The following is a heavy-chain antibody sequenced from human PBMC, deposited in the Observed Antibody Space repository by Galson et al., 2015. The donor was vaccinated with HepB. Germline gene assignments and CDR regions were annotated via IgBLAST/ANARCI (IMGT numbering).Heavy chain of an antibody. CDR1: GFTFGDYA. CDR3: TRGYYYDSSGYYYVGYFQH. Sequence: SLRLSCAASGFTFGDYAMSWFRQAPGKGLEWVGFIRSKAYGGTTEHAASAKGRFTISRDDSKSIAYLQMNSLKTEDTAVYYCTRGYYYDSSGYYYVGYFQHWGQGTLVTVSS. D-gene: IGHD3-22*01. CDR2: IRSKAYGGTT. J-gene: IGHJ1*01. V-gene: IGHV3-49*03.